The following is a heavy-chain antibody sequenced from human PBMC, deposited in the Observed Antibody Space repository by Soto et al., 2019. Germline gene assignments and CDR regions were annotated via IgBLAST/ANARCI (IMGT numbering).Heavy chain of an antibody. D-gene: IGHD1-26*01. V-gene: IGHV1-69*06. CDR2: IIPIFGTA. J-gene: IGHJ4*02. Sequence: QVQLVQSGAEVKKPGSSVKVSCKASGGTFSSYAISWVRQAPGXXXXXRGGIIPIFGTANYAQKYQGRVTLTADKSTSTAYMELSSLRSEDTAVYYCARDAREVGATPFFDYWGQGTLATASS. CDR1: GGTFSSYA. CDR3: ARDAREVGATPFFDY.